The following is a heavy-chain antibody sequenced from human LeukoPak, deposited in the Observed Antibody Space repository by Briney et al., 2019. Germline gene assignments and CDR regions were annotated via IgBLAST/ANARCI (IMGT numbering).Heavy chain of an antibody. V-gene: IGHV1-18*01. D-gene: IGHD2-2*01. CDR2: ISAYNGNT. CDR1: GYTFTSYG. Sequence: ASVKVSCKASGYTFTSYGISWVRQAPGQGLEWMGWISAYNGNTNYAQKLQGRVTMTTDTSTSTAYMELRSLRSDDTAVYYCAGDRPDYYCSSTSCSGLDYWGQGTLVTVSS. J-gene: IGHJ4*02. CDR3: AGDRPDYYCSSTSCSGLDY.